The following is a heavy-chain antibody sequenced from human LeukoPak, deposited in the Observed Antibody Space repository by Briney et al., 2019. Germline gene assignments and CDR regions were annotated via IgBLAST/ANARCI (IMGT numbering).Heavy chain of an antibody. CDR3: ARDQITMVRGAVDP. CDR2: INPNSGGT. CDR1: GYTFTGYY. Sequence: ASVKVSCKASGYTFTGYYMHWVRQAPGQGLEWMGWINPNSGGTNYAQKLQGRVTMTTDTSTSTAYMELRSLRSDDTAVYYCARDQITMVRGAVDPWGQGTLVTVSS. V-gene: IGHV1-2*02. D-gene: IGHD3-10*01. J-gene: IGHJ5*02.